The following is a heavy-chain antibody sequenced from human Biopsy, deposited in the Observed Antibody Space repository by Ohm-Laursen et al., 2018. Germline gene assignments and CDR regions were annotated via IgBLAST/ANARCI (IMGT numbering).Heavy chain of an antibody. Sequence: TLSLTCTVSGGSFTGHYWSWIRQPPGKGLEWIGHTSYTGSTSYNASLKSRVTISVGTSRNHFSLRLSSLTAADTAVYYCARGSNDFGGLYFPRWGQGTLLTVSS. V-gene: IGHV4-59*11. D-gene: IGHD4-23*01. CDR3: ARGSNDFGGLYFPR. CDR1: GGSFTGHY. J-gene: IGHJ4*02. CDR2: TSYTGST.